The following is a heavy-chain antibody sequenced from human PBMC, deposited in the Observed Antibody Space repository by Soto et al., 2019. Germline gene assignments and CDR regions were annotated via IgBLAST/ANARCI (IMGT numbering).Heavy chain of an antibody. CDR1: GYTLMNYG. D-gene: IGHD3-10*01. J-gene: IGHJ6*02. V-gene: IGHV1-8*02. CDR2: MNPNSGNT. Sequence: SVKVSCKASGYTLMNYGISWVRQAPGQGLERMGWMNPNSGNTGYAQKFQGRVTMTRNTSISTAYMELSSLRSEDTAVYYCARGYYGSGSYYNNYYYYGMDVWGQGTTVTVSS. CDR3: ARGYYGSGSYYNNYYYYGMDV.